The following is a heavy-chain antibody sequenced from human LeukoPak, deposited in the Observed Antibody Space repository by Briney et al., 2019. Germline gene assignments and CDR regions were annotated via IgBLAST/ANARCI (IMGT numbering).Heavy chain of an antibody. Sequence: GASVKVSCKASGYTFTSYYMHWVRQAPGQGLEWMGIINPSGGSTSYAQKFQGRVTMTRDMSTSTVYMGLSSLRSEDTAVYYCARALLWFGELSTPLGYWGQGTLVTVSS. D-gene: IGHD3-10*01. J-gene: IGHJ4*02. CDR3: ARALLWFGELSTPLGY. CDR1: GYTFTSYY. CDR2: INPSGGST. V-gene: IGHV1-46*01.